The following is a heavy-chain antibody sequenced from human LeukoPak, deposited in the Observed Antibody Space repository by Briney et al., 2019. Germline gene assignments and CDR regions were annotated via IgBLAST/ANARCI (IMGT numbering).Heavy chain of an antibody. CDR3: ARVGYCSGGSCRYYYYYMDV. D-gene: IGHD2-15*01. J-gene: IGHJ6*03. CDR2: IIPIFGTA. V-gene: IGHV1-69*13. Sequence: SVKVSCKASGGTFISYAISWVRQAPGQGLEWMGGIIPIFGTANYAQKFQGRVTITADESTSTAYMELSSLRSEDTAVYYCARVGYCSGGSCRYYYYYMDVWGKGTTVTVSS. CDR1: GGTFISYA.